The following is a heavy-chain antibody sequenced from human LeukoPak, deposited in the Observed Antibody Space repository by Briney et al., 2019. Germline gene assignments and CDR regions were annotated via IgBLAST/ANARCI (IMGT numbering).Heavy chain of an antibody. D-gene: IGHD1-26*01. Sequence: LTGGSLRLSCAASGFTVGSTYMSWVRQAPGKGLEGVSLIYSGGSTYYADSVKGSFTISRNSFKNTLYLQMNSLRAEDTAVYYCATSLDLDSVGAFDYWGQGTLVTVSS. J-gene: IGHJ4*02. CDR3: ATSLDLDSVGAFDY. CDR1: GFTVGSTY. CDR2: IYSGGST. V-gene: IGHV3-66*01.